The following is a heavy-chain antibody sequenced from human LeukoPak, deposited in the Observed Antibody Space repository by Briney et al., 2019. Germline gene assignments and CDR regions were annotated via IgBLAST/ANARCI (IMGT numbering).Heavy chain of an antibody. Sequence: TGGSLRLSCAASGFTFSSYAMSWVRQAPGKGLEWVSSISSSYNYIYYADSVKGRFTISRDNAKNSLYLQMNSLRAEDTAVYYCARALTAVNRLYGDYWGQGTLVTVSS. CDR2: ISSSYNYI. CDR1: GFTFSSYA. D-gene: IGHD4-23*01. J-gene: IGHJ4*02. CDR3: ARALTAVNRLYGDY. V-gene: IGHV3-21*01.